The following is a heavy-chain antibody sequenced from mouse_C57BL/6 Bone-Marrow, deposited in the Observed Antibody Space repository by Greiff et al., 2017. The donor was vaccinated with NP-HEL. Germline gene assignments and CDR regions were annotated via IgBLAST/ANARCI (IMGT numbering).Heavy chain of an antibody. J-gene: IGHJ1*03. Sequence: VQLVESGAELARPGASVKLSCKASGYTFTSYGISWVKQRTGQGLEWIGEIYPRSGNTYYNEKFKGKATLTADKSSSTAYMELRSLTSEDSAVYFCARRSFYGNYVWYFDVWGTGTTVTVSS. D-gene: IGHD2-1*01. CDR3: ARRSFYGNYVWYFDV. V-gene: IGHV1-81*01. CDR1: GYTFTSYG. CDR2: IYPRSGNT.